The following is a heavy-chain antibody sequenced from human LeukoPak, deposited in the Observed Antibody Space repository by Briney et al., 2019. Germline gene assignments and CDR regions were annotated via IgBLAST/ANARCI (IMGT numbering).Heavy chain of an antibody. CDR3: ARIVTGRRGCFDY. D-gene: IGHD3-9*01. V-gene: IGHV1-18*01. Sequence: GASVKVSCKASGYTFSTYGISWVRQAPGQGLEWMGWISVYHGNTHYAQKLQGRVTMTTDTSTSTAFMELRSLRSDDTAVYYCARIVTGRRGCFDYWGQGTLVTVSS. J-gene: IGHJ4*02. CDR1: GYTFSTYG. CDR2: ISVYHGNT.